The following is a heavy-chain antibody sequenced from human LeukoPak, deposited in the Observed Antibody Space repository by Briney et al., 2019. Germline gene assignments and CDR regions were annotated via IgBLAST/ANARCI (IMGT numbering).Heavy chain of an antibody. D-gene: IGHD3-10*01. CDR2: ISYTGST. Sequence: MSSETLSLTCTVSGGSVTNGDFFWSWIRQPPGRGLEWIGYISYTGSTYYNPSLKSRLSISIDTSKSHFSLKLSSVTAADTAVYYCARWISRLITPVRGLARAGFDPWGQGTLVTVSS. CDR3: ARWISRLITPVRGLARAGFDP. V-gene: IGHV4-30-4*01. CDR1: GGSVTNGDFF. J-gene: IGHJ5*02.